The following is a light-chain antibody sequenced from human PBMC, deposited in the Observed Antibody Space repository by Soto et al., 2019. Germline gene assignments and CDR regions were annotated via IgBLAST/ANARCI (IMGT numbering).Light chain of an antibody. Sequence: QAVVTQPPSASGTPGQRVTISCSGSRFNIGRNTVNWYQQLPGSAPKLLIYSNNQRPSGVPDRFSGSRSGTSASLAISGLQSEDEADYYCAAWDDSRNGVVFGGGTKLTVL. J-gene: IGLJ2*01. CDR1: RFNIGRNT. CDR3: AAWDDSRNGVV. CDR2: SNN. V-gene: IGLV1-44*01.